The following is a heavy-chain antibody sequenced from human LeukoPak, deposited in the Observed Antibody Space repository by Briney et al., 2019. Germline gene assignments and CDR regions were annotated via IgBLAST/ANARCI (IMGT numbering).Heavy chain of an antibody. CDR3: ARYDYGDPP. CDR2: INHSGST. Sequence: SETLSLTCAVYGGSCSGYYWSWIRQPPGKGLEWIGEINHSGSTNYNPSLKSRVTISVDTSKNQFSLKLSSVTAADTAVYYCARYDYGDPPWGQGTLVTVSS. J-gene: IGHJ5*02. V-gene: IGHV4-34*01. CDR1: GGSCSGYY. D-gene: IGHD4-17*01.